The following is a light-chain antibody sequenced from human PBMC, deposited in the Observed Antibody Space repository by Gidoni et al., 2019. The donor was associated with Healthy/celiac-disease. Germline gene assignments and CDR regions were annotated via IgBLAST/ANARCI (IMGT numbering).Light chain of an antibody. J-gene: IGLJ3*02. CDR1: SSNSGAGYD. Sequence: QSVLPQPPSVSRPPGQSVTISCTGRSSNSGAGYDVHWYQQLPGTAPKLLIYANSNRPSGVTDRCSGAKSGTSASLAIIGLQADDEADYYCQSYDNSRSGWVFGGGTKVTVL. V-gene: IGLV1-40*01. CDR3: QSYDNSRSGWV. CDR2: ANS.